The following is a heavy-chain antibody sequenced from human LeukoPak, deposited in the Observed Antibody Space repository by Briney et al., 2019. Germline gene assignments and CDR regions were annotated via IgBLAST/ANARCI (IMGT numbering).Heavy chain of an antibody. CDR2: INPNSGGT. CDR1: GYTFTGYY. Sequence: ASVKVSCKASGYTFTGYYMHWVRQAPGQGLEWMRWINPNSGGTNYAQKFQGRVTMTRDTSISTAYMELSRLRSDDTAVYYCARGIVVVPAAAFDYWGQGTLVTVSS. J-gene: IGHJ4*02. V-gene: IGHV1-2*02. CDR3: ARGIVVVPAAAFDY. D-gene: IGHD2-2*01.